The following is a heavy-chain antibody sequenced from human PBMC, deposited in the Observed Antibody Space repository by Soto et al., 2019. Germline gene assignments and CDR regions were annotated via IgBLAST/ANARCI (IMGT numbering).Heavy chain of an antibody. CDR1: GFAFSHYG. D-gene: IGHD3-3*01. J-gene: IGHJ4*02. Sequence: PGGSLRLSCGASGFAFSHYGMHWVRQAPGQGLEWVAMISNDGGDATYADSVRGRFIVSRDNSRSTPFLQMDSLKTEDTAVYYCAKDVLRGYYLEYLEYWGKGTLVTVSS. CDR3: AKDVLRGYYLEYLEY. V-gene: IGHV3-30*18. CDR2: ISNDGGDA.